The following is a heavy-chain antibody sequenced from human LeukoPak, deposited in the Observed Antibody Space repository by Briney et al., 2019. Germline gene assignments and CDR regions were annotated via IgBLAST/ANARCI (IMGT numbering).Heavy chain of an antibody. CDR3: AKENYGSGSYYYYYYGMDV. J-gene: IGHJ6*02. CDR1: GFTFSSYA. CDR2: ISGSGGST. V-gene: IGHV3-23*01. Sequence: GGSLRLSCAASGFTFSSYAMSWVRQAPGKGLEWVSAISGSGGSTYYADSVKGRFTISRDNSKSTLYLQMNSLRAEDTAVYYCAKENYGSGSYYYYYYGMDVWGQGTTVTVSS. D-gene: IGHD3-10*01.